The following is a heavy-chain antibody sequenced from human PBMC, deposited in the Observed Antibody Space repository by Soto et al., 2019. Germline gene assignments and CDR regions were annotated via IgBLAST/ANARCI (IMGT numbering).Heavy chain of an antibody. CDR3: VRDGVYSGYDPDY. J-gene: IGHJ4*02. D-gene: IGHD5-12*01. V-gene: IGHV3-48*02. CDR2: ISSSSSTI. CDR1: GFTFSSYS. Sequence: GGSLRLSCAASGFTFSSYSMDWVRQAPGKGLEWVSYISSSSSTIYYADSVKGRFTISRDNAKNSLYLQMNSLRDEDTAVYYFVRDGVYSGYDPDYWGQRTLITVSS.